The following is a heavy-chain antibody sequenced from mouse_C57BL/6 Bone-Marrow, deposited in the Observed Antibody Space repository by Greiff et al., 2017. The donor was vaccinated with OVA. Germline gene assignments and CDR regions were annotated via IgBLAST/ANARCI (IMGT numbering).Heavy chain of an antibody. CDR2: IYPGSGNT. D-gene: IGHD2-1*01. J-gene: IGHJ2*01. V-gene: IGHV1-76*01. CDR1: GYTFTDYY. CDR3: ARDGGNYVHVPFFDY. Sequence: QVQLQQSGAELVRPGASVKLSCKASGYTFTDYYINWVKQRPGQGLEWIARIYPGSGNTYYNEKFKGKATLTAEKSSSTAYMQLSSLTSEDSAVYFCARDGGNYVHVPFFDYWGQGTTLTVSS.